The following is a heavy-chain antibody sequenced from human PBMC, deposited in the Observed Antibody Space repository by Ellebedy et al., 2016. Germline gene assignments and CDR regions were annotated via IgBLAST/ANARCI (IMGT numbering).Heavy chain of an antibody. D-gene: IGHD4-23*01. Sequence: ASVKVSXKASSYTFINHDITWVRQAPGQGLEWMGGSSTTNSAQKFQGRVTMTTDTSTRTAYMELRSLRFDDTAVYYCARDTRDGVGTSEAFYDPWGQGTLVTVS. CDR3: ARDTRDGVGTSEAFYDP. CDR2: SSTT. CDR1: SYTFINHD. J-gene: IGHJ5*02. V-gene: IGHV1-18*01.